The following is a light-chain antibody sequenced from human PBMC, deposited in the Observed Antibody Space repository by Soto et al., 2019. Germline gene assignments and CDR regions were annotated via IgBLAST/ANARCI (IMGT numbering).Light chain of an antibody. J-gene: IGLJ1*01. CDR3: SSYTSSSRYI. V-gene: IGLV2-18*02. CDR1: SSDVGRYDR. CDR2: EVT. Sequence: QSVLTQPPSVSGSPGQSVTTSCTGTSSDVGRYDRVSWYQQSPGTAPKLIIYEVTNRPSGVPDRFSGSKSGNTASLTISGLQAEDEADFYCSSYTSSSRYIFGTGTKVTV.